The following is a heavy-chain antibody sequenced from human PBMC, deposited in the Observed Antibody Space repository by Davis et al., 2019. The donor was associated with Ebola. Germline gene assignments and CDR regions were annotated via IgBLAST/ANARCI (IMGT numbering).Heavy chain of an antibody. V-gene: IGHV4-34*01. D-gene: IGHD6-13*01. J-gene: IGHJ4*02. CDR3: ARRSAQQLVLGPFDY. CDR1: GGSFSGYY. CDR2: INHSGST. Sequence: MPSETLSLTCAVYGGSFSGYYWSWIRQPPGKGLEWIGEINHSGSTNYNPSLKSRVTISVDTSKNQFSLKLSSVTAADTAVYYCARRSAQQLVLGPFDYWGQGTLVTVSS.